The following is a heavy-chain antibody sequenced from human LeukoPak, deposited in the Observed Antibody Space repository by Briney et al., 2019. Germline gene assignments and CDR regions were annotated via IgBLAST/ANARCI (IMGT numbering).Heavy chain of an antibody. CDR1: GYTFTGYY. V-gene: IGHV1-2*02. CDR3: ARGGVGATGAFDI. Sequence: EASVKVSCKASGYTFTGYYMHWVRQAPGQGLEWMGWINPNSGGTNYAQKFQGRVTMTRDTSISTAYMELSRLRSDDTAVYYCARGGVGATGAFDIWGQGTMVTVSS. J-gene: IGHJ3*02. D-gene: IGHD1-26*01. CDR2: INPNSGGT.